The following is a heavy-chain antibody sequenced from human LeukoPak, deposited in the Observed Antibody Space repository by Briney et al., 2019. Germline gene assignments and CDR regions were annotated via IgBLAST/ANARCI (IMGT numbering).Heavy chain of an antibody. V-gene: IGHV4-4*07. CDR3: ARVDGGSTGILPT. Sequence: PSETLSLTCSVSGASISSYYWTWIRQPAGKGLEWIGRFSTTWSTSYNPSLKSRVTMSVDTSKNQFSLRLSSVTAADTAVYYCARVDGGSTGILPTWGQGTLVTVSS. D-gene: IGHD7-27*01. CDR2: FSTTWST. CDR1: GASISSYY. J-gene: IGHJ5*02.